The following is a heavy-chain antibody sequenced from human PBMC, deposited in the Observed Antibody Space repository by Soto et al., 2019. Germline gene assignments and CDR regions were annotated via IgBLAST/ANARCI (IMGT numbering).Heavy chain of an antibody. CDR2: INPNSGGT. CDR3: ARDSRYYDFWSGSQASPLYFDY. CDR1: GYTFTGYY. V-gene: IGHV1-2*04. Sequence: ASVTVSCKASGYTFTGYYMHWVRQAPGQGLEWMGWINPNSGGTNYAQKFQGWVTMTRDTSISTAYMELSRLRSDDTAVYYCARDSRYYDFWSGSQASPLYFDYWGQGTLVTVSS. D-gene: IGHD3-3*01. J-gene: IGHJ4*02.